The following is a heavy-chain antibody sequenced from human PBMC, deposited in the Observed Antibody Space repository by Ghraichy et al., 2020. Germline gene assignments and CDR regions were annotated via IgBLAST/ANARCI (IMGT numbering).Heavy chain of an antibody. J-gene: IGHJ2*01. V-gene: IGHV3-15*01. CDR1: GFTFSNAW. CDR2: IKRTTEGGTT. Sequence: GESLNISCAASGFTFSNAWMSWVRQAPGKGLEWVGRIKRTTEGGTTDYAAPVRGRFTISRDDSKNTLFLHMNSLKTEDTAVYYCTTISPRDWNFDLWGRGSLVTVSS. CDR3: TTISPRDWNFDL. D-gene: IGHD3-16*02.